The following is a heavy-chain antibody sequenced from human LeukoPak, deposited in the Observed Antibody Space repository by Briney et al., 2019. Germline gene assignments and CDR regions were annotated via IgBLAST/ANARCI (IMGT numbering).Heavy chain of an antibody. CDR3: AREGDILTGYYIFDY. D-gene: IGHD3-9*01. J-gene: IGHJ4*02. CDR2: INPNSGGT. V-gene: IGHV1-2*02. CDR1: GYTFTGYY. Sequence: ASVKVSCKASGYTFTGYYMHWVRQAPGQGLEWMGWINPNSGGTNYAQKFQGRVTMTRDTSISTAYMELSRLRSDDTAVYYCAREGDILTGYYIFDYWGQGTLVTVSS.